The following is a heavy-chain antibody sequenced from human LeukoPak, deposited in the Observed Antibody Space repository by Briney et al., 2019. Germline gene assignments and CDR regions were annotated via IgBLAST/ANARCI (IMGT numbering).Heavy chain of an antibody. Sequence: GSVKVSCKASGYTFTAYQMHWVRQAPGQGRGWMGWISPKSGASSYAQKFQGRVTMTRDTSISMAYMELSRLRSDDTAVYYCARDDRSYSTDFWGQGTLVTVPS. CDR2: ISPKSGAS. CDR1: GYTFTAYQ. V-gene: IGHV1-2*02. CDR3: ARDDRSYSTDF. J-gene: IGHJ4*02. D-gene: IGHD3-22*01.